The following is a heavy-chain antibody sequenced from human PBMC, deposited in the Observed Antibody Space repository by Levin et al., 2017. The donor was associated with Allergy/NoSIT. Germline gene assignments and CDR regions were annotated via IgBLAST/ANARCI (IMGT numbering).Heavy chain of an antibody. CDR1: GYTFRNYG. Sequence: GESLKIPCKASGYTFRNYGISWVRQAPGRGLEWLGWISTDTGNRHYAQNLQGRVTMTTDTSTDTAHLELRSLRSDDTAIYYCARLVVGAKGWFAPWGQGTPVTVSS. CDR2: ISTDTGNR. V-gene: IGHV1-18*01. CDR3: ARLVVGAKGWFAP. D-gene: IGHD2-21*01. J-gene: IGHJ5*02.